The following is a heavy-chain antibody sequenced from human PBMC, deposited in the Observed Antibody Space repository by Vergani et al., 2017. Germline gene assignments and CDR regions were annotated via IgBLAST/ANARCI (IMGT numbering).Heavy chain of an antibody. Sequence: QVQLQQWGAGLLKPSETLSLTCAVYGGSISSYYWSWIRQPPGKGLEWIGYIYYSGSTNYNPSLKSRVTISVDTSKNHFSLKLSSVTAADTAVYYCARGRSSYYGSGSYLNYGMDVWGQGTTVTVSS. CDR2: IYYSGST. J-gene: IGHJ6*02. CDR3: ARGRSSYYGSGSYLNYGMDV. D-gene: IGHD3-10*01. CDR1: GGSISSYY. V-gene: IGHV4-34*11.